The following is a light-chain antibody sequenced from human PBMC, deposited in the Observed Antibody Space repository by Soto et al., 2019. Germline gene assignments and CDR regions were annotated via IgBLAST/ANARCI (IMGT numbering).Light chain of an antibody. CDR3: CSYAGSYTVV. CDR2: RNN. J-gene: IGLJ2*01. Sequence: QSVLTQPPSASGTPGQRVTISCSGSSSNIGSENVNWYQQLPGTAPKLLIYRNNQRPSGVPDRFSGSKSGTSASLAISGLQSEDEADYYCCSYAGSYTVVFGGGTKLTVL. CDR1: SSNIGSEN. V-gene: IGLV1-44*01.